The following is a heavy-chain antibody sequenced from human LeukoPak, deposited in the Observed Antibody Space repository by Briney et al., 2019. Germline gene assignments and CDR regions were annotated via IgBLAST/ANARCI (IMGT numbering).Heavy chain of an antibody. J-gene: IGHJ5*02. CDR1: GYTFTGYY. CDR2: INPNSGGT. V-gene: IGHV1-2*02. Sequence: ASVKVSCKASGYTFTGYYMHWVRQAPGQGLEWMGWINPNSGGTNYAQKFQGRVTMTRDTSISTAYMELSRLRSDDTAVYYCARAGGVTTILVSWFDPWGQGTLVTVSS. CDR3: ARAGGVTTILVSWFDP. D-gene: IGHD4-11*01.